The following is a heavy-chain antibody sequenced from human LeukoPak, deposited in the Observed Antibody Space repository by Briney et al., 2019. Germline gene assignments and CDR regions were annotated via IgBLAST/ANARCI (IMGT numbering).Heavy chain of an antibody. CDR2: ISSSGTG. J-gene: IGHJ1*01. Sequence: GGSLRLSCAASGFTFSDYFMSWIRQAPGKGLEWLSHISSSGTGYYTDSVKGRATISRDNAKNSLYLQMNSLRAEDTAVYYCAQEIYGDSTGGRFQHWGQGTLVTVSS. CDR1: GFTFSDYF. V-gene: IGHV3-11*01. CDR3: AQEIYGDSTGGRFQH. D-gene: IGHD4-17*01.